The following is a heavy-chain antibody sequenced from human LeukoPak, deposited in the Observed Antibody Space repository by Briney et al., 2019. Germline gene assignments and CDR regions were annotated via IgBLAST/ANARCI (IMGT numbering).Heavy chain of an antibody. V-gene: IGHV3-21*01. CDR3: ARDPDYYDSSGYYWAHAFDI. J-gene: IGHJ3*02. Sequence: GGSLRLSCAASGFTFSSYSMNWVRQAPGKGLEWVSSISSSSSYIYYADSVKGRFTISRDSAKNSLYLQMNSLRAEDTAVYYCARDPDYYDSSGYYWAHAFDIWGQGTMVTVSS. CDR1: GFTFSSYS. CDR2: ISSSSSYI. D-gene: IGHD3-22*01.